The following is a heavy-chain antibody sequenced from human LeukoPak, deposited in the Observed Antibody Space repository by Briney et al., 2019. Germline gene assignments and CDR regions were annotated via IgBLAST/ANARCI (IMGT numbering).Heavy chain of an antibody. Sequence: LTGGPLRLSCAASRFTCCVYSMNWLPKAPGKARVGISYNGIDSGNKQYADSVRGRFTTSRDNAKNLRSQQLNSLRVEDTAVYYCARGQYDVSAASYKWTLGYWGQGTLVTVSS. CDR3: ARGQYDVSAASYKWTLGY. J-gene: IGHJ4*02. V-gene: IGHV3-48*04. CDR1: RFTCCVYS. CDR2: NGIDSGNK. D-gene: IGHD3-9*01.